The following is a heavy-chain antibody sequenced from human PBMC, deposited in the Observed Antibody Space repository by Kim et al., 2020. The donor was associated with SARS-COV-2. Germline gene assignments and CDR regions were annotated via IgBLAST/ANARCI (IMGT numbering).Heavy chain of an antibody. J-gene: IGHJ4*02. D-gene: IGHD3-9*01. CDR1: GGSFSGYY. Sequence: SETLSLTCAVYGGSFSGYYWSWIRQPPGKGLEWIGEINHSGSTNYNPSLKSRVTISVDTSKNQFSLKLSSVTAADTAVYYCARGGGYDILTGYYRGFDYWGQGTLVTVSS. V-gene: IGHV4-34*01. CDR2: INHSGST. CDR3: ARGGGYDILTGYYRGFDY.